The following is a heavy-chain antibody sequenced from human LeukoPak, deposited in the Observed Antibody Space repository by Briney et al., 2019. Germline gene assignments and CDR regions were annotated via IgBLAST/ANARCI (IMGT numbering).Heavy chain of an antibody. V-gene: IGHV4-39*01. Sequence: SETLSLTCTVSGGSISSSSYYWGWIRQPPGKGLEWLGSIYYSGSTYYNPSRKSLATISVDTAKNQFSLKLSSVTAADTAVYYCARSRRVYSGFNWFDPWGQGTLVTVPS. D-gene: IGHD5-12*01. CDR3: ARSRRVYSGFNWFDP. J-gene: IGHJ5*02. CDR1: GGSISSSSYY. CDR2: IYYSGST.